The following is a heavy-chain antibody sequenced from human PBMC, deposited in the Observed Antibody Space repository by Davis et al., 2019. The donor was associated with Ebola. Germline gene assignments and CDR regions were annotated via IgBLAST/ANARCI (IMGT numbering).Heavy chain of an antibody. J-gene: IGHJ3*02. CDR2: FYYSGST. CDR1: GGSISGYY. CDR3: ARDISTTVSAFDI. V-gene: IGHV4-59*01. D-gene: IGHD2/OR15-2a*01. Sequence: PSETLSLTCTVSGGSISGYYWSWIRQPPGKGLEWIAYFYYSGSTNYNPSLKSRVTISVDTSKNQFSLKLSSVTAADTAVYYCARDISTTVSAFDIWGQGTMVTVSS.